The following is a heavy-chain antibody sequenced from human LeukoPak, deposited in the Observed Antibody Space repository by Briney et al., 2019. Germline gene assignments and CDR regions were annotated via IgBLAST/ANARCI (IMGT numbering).Heavy chain of an antibody. J-gene: IGHJ4*02. CDR1: GLTFSSYW. D-gene: IGHD5-12*01. CDR2: IKLDGTEK. V-gene: IGHV3-7*01. Sequence: GGSLRLSCAASGLTFSSYWMSWVRQAPGKGLEWVANIKLDGTEKYYVDSVKGRFTISRDNAKNSLDLQMNSLRVEDTAVYYCARDLGLSCYDLLDYWGQGTMVTVSS. CDR3: ARDLGLSCYDLLDY.